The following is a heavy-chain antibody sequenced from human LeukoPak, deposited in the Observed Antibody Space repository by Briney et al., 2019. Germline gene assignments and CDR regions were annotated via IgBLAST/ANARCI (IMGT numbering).Heavy chain of an antibody. CDR2: ISSSSSYI. D-gene: IGHD6-19*01. CDR1: GFTFSSYS. J-gene: IGHJ4*02. V-gene: IGHV3-21*01. CDR3: ASRLYSSGSFDY. Sequence: GGSLRLSCAASGFTFSSYSMNWARQAPGKGLEWVSSISSSSSYIYYADSVKGRFTISRDNAKNSLYLQMNSLRAEDTAVYYCASRLYSSGSFDYWGQGTLVTVSS.